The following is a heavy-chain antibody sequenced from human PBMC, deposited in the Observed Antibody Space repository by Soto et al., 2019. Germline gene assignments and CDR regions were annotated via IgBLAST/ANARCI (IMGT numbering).Heavy chain of an antibody. V-gene: IGHV3-23*01. J-gene: IGHJ3*02. CDR3: AKGGYYSLFDI. D-gene: IGHD3-16*01. CDR2: ISSSVGRT. Sequence: GGSLRLSCVASGFPFSSYAMSWVRQTPGKGLEWVSGISSSVGRTYYADSVKGRFTISRDNSNNTLSLQMHILRVEDTAVYFCAKGGYYSLFDIWGQGTMVTVSS. CDR1: GFPFSSYA.